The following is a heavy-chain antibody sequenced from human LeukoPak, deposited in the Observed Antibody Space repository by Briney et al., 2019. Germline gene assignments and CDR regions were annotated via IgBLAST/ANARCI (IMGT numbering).Heavy chain of an antibody. V-gene: IGHV3-23*01. Sequence: GGSLRLSCAASGFTFSSYAMSWVRQAPGKGLEWVSAISGSGGSTYYADSVKGRFTISRDNSKNTLNLQMNSLRAEDTAVYYCARDMSSWSSFDYWGQGTLVTVSS. CDR3: ARDMSSWSSFDY. J-gene: IGHJ4*02. CDR1: GFTFSSYA. CDR2: ISGSGGST. D-gene: IGHD6-13*01.